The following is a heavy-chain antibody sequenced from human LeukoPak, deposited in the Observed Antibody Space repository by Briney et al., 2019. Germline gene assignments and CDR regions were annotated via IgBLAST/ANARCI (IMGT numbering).Heavy chain of an antibody. CDR3: ARGDYDILTGYLAPGAFDI. D-gene: IGHD3-9*01. CDR1: GGTFSSYA. Sequence: ASVKVSCKASGGTFSSYAISWVRQAPGQGLDWMGGIIPMFGTANYAQKFQGRVTITTDESTSTAYMELSSLSSEDTAVYYCARGDYDILTGYLAPGAFDIWGQGTMVTVSS. J-gene: IGHJ3*02. V-gene: IGHV1-69*05. CDR2: IIPMFGTA.